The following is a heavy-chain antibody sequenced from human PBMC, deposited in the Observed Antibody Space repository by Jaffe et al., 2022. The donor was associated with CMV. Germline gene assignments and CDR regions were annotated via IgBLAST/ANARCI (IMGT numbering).Heavy chain of an antibody. D-gene: IGHD6-6*01. Sequence: QVQLQESGPGLVKPSETLSLTCTVSGGSISSYYWSWIRQPPGKGLEWIGYIYYSGSTNYNPSLKSRVTISVDTSKNQFSLKLSSVTAADTAVYYCARGTAARLTPNYYYYYGMDVWGQGTTVTVSS. CDR2: IYYSGST. CDR1: GGSISSYY. J-gene: IGHJ6*02. V-gene: IGHV4-59*01. CDR3: ARGTAARLTPNYYYYYGMDV.